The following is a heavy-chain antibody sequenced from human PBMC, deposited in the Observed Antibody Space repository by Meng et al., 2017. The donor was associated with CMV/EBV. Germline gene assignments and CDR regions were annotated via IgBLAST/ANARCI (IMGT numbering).Heavy chain of an antibody. CDR3: ARDGGWSLDV. D-gene: IGHD2-15*01. CDR2: IKTDGITT. V-gene: IGHV3-74*01. CDR1: EFTVSSHL. Sequence: LSCAASEFTVSSHLMPWVRQDPGKGLEWVSRIKTDGITTTYADSVRGRFTISRDNAKNTVYLQMNSLRVEDTALYYCARDGGWSLDVWGQGSTVTVSS. J-gene: IGHJ6*02.